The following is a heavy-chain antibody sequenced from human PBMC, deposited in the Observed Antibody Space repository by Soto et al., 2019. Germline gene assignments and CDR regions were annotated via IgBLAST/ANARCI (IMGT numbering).Heavy chain of an antibody. D-gene: IGHD5-12*01. CDR1: GFTFSDYY. V-gene: IGHV3-11*05. CDR2: ISSSSSYT. CDR3: ATFRGDGYNYYFDY. Sequence: QEQLVESGGGLVKPGGSLRLSCAASGFTFSDYYMSWIRQAPGKGLEWVSYISSSSSYTNYADSVKGRFTISRDNAKNSLYLQMNSLRAEDTAVYYCATFRGDGYNYYFDYWGQGTLVTVSS. J-gene: IGHJ4*02.